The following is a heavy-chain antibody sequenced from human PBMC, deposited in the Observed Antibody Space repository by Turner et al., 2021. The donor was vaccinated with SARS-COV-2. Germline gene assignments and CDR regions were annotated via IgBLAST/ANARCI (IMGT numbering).Heavy chain of an antibody. CDR1: GGSVSTGGHY. Sequence: QVQLQESGPGLVKPSETLSLTCTVSGGSVSTGGHYWSWIRQRPGEGLEWIGFVHYSGRTDYTPSLKGRVTMSLNPSKGQFSLRLSSATAADTAVYYCASFKFGELWSYYFDRWGQGTQVTVSS. D-gene: IGHD3-10*01. J-gene: IGHJ5*02. V-gene: IGHV4-31*03. CDR2: VHYSGRT. CDR3: ASFKFGELWSYYFDR.